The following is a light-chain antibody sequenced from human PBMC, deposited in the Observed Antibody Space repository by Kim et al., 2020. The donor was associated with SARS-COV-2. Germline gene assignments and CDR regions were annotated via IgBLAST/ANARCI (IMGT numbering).Light chain of an antibody. Sequence: DVHMTQSPATLSAAVGDRVTITCRASQRISTWVAWYQQKPGKAPNLLIYKASILESGVPSRFSGSASGTEFTLTITSLQPDDFGTYYCQRYNAYPWTFGQGAKVDIK. J-gene: IGKJ1*01. CDR3: QRYNAYPWT. V-gene: IGKV1-5*03. CDR2: KAS. CDR1: QRISTW.